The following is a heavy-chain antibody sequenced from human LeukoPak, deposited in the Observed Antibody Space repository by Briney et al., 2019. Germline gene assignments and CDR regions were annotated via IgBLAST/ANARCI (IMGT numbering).Heavy chain of an antibody. Sequence: PGRSLRLSCAASGFTVSNNYMTWVRQAPEKGLEWVSIIYGDGSTSYADSVKGRFTISRHNSENTVYLQMNSLRTEDTALYYCAGPTSYYDFWSGFPGNYYGMDVWGQGTTVTVSS. CDR1: GFTVSNNY. V-gene: IGHV3-53*04. D-gene: IGHD3-3*01. CDR3: AGPTSYYDFWSGFPGNYYGMDV. J-gene: IGHJ6*02. CDR2: IYGDGST.